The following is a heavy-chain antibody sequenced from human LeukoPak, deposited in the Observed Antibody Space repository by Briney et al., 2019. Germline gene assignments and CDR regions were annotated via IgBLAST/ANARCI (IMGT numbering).Heavy chain of an antibody. D-gene: IGHD2-21*01. CDR3: ARGSDNGRDLRVLWTFDN. V-gene: IGHV4-30-2*01. CDR1: GGSISSGGYS. Sequence: PSETLSLTCAVSGGSISSGGYSWSWIRQPPGKGLEWIGYIYHSGSTYYNPSLKSRVTISVDRSKNQFSLKLSSVTAADTAVYYCARGSDNGRDLRVLWTFDNWGQGTLVTVSS. CDR2: IYHSGST. J-gene: IGHJ4*02.